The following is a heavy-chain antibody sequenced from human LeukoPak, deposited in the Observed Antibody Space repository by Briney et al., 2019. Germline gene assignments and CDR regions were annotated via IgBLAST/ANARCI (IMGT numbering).Heavy chain of an antibody. CDR3: ARGRSWYPH. Sequence: SETLSLTCTVSGGSISTYYWSWIRQPPGKGLEWIGYISYSGSTNYNPSLKSRVTISVDTSNNQFSRKLSSVTAADTAVYYCARGRSWYPHWGQGTLVTVSS. CDR2: ISYSGST. CDR1: GGSISTYY. D-gene: IGHD6-13*01. V-gene: IGHV4-59*01. J-gene: IGHJ4*02.